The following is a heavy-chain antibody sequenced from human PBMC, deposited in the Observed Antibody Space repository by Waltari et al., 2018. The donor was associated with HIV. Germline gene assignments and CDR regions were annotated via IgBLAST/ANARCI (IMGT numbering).Heavy chain of an antibody. CDR1: GFPFSSIW. D-gene: IGHD1-26*01. CDR2: VKYDNSEM. CDR3: ARSHSGRFDY. V-gene: IGHV3-7*01. Sequence: VESGGDWVQPGGSLKISCAASGFPFSSIWMTWVRQAPGRGPEWVANVKYDNSEMFYADSVRGRFTIFRDNSKKVVFLQMNNLTIDDSATYLCARSHSGRFDYWGQGTVVTVSS. J-gene: IGHJ4*02.